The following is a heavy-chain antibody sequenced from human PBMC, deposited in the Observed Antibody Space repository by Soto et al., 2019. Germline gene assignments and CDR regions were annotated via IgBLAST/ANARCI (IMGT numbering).Heavy chain of an antibody. Sequence: SETLSLSFSVSGGCISGSYWSWIRQSPGKGLEWLGYVYYTGSTNYSPSLRSRVSISVDTSKNEFSLRLSSVTAADTAVYFCARSVAVPGAHIDYWGQGTQVTVSS. J-gene: IGHJ4*02. CDR3: ARSVAVPGAHIDY. CDR1: GGCISGSY. V-gene: IGHV4-59*01. D-gene: IGHD6-19*01. CDR2: VYYTGST.